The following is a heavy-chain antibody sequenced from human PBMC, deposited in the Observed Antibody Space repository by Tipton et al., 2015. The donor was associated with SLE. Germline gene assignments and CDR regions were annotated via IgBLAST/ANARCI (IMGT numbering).Heavy chain of an antibody. Sequence: TLSLTCAVSDYSISSGHYWGWIRQPPGKGLEWIGSISHSGNSYYNPSLKSRVTMSGDTSKNQVSLRLSSVAAADTAVYYCARHDYDDNGYYMHYFDYWGQGTPVTVSS. D-gene: IGHD3-22*01. CDR2: ISHSGNS. V-gene: IGHV4-38-2*01. CDR3: ARHDYDDNGYYMHYFDY. J-gene: IGHJ4*02. CDR1: DYSISSGHY.